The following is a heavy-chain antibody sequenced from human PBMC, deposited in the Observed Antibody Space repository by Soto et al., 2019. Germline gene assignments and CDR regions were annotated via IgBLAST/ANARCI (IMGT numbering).Heavy chain of an antibody. CDR1: GESVGRGTNY. J-gene: IGHJ6*02. CDR3: ARDRRSRAAGVIYYYGMEV. V-gene: IGHV4-61*01. Sequence: QVQLQESGPGLMKPSGTLSLICSVSGESVGRGTNYWSWVRQAPGRGLEWIGYIFDAATTNYNPSFESRVSISLDAAKNQVSLKLTSVTAADTAIYYCARDRRSRAAGVIYYYGMEVWGQGTSVTVSS. CDR2: IFDAATT. D-gene: IGHD6-13*01.